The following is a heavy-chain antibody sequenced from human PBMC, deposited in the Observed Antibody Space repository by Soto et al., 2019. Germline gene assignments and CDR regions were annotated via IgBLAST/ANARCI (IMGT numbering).Heavy chain of an antibody. Sequence: EVQLVESGGGLVQPGGSLRLSCAASGFTFSSYEMNWVRQAPGKGLEWVSYISSSGSTIYYADSVKGRFTISRDNAKNSLYLQMNSLRAEDTAVYYCARAFVLTGFWAFDIWGQGTMVTVSS. CDR1: GFTFSSYE. CDR3: ARAFVLTGFWAFDI. CDR2: ISSSGSTI. V-gene: IGHV3-48*03. J-gene: IGHJ3*02. D-gene: IGHD2-8*02.